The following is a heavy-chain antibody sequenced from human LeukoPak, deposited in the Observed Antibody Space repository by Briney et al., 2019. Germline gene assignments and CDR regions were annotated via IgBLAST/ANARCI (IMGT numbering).Heavy chain of an antibody. CDR1: GGSFSTYY. V-gene: IGHV4-34*01. CDR2: INHSGST. J-gene: IGHJ5*02. CDR3: ARKEGGQLVNTRRWFDP. Sequence: SETLSLTCAVYGGSFSTYYWSWLRQPPGKGLEWIGEINHSGSTNYKPSLMSRVTISVDTSKNQFSLKLSSVTAADTAVYYCARKEGGQLVNTRRWFDPWGQGTLVTVSS. D-gene: IGHD6-13*01.